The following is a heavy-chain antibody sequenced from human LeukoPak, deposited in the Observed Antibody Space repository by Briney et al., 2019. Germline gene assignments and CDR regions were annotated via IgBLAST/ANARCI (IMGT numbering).Heavy chain of an antibody. D-gene: IGHD2-15*01. Sequence: ASVKVSCKASGYTFTSYGISWVRQAPGQGLEWMGWISAYNGNTNYAQKLQGRVTMTTDTSTSTAYMELRSLRSDDTVVYYCARDLVVVAGFNWFDPWGQGTLVTVSS. CDR2: ISAYNGNT. CDR1: GYTFTSYG. CDR3: ARDLVVVAGFNWFDP. V-gene: IGHV1-18*01. J-gene: IGHJ5*02.